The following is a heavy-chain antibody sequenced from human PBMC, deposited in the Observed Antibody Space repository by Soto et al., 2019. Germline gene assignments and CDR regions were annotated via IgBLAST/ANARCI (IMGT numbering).Heavy chain of an antibody. J-gene: IGHJ6*02. V-gene: IGHV3-30-3*01. CDR2: ISYDGSNK. Sequence: GASLRLSWAASGFTFSSYAMHWVRQAPGKGLEWVAVISYDGSNKYYADSVKSRFTISRDNSKNTLYLQMNSLRAEDTAVYYCARELSDHGSSPLYYYYYGMDVWGQGTTVTVSS. D-gene: IGHD6-6*01. CDR3: ARELSDHGSSPLYYYYYGMDV. CDR1: GFTFSSYA.